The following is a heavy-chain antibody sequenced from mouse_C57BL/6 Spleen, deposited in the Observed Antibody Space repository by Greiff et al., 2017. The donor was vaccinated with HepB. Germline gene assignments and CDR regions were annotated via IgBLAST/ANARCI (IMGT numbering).Heavy chain of an antibody. J-gene: IGHJ4*01. D-gene: IGHD1-1*01. CDR1: GYTFTSYW. CDR3: ASSGITTVPRGNYAMDY. V-gene: IGHV1-72*01. CDR2: IDPNSGGT. Sequence: VQLQQPGAELVKPGASVKLSCKASGYTFTSYWMHWVKQRPGRGLEWIGRIDPNSGGTKYNEKFKSKATLTVDKPSSTAYMQLSSLTSEDSAVYYCASSGITTVPRGNYAMDYWGQGTSVTVSS.